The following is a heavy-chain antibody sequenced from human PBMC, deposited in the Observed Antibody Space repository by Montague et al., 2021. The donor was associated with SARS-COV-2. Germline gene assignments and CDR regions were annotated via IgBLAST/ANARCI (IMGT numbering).Heavy chain of an antibody. J-gene: IGHJ4*01. Sequence: SETRSLTCAVYGGSFSDNYWSWIRKPPGKGLEWIGEINHRGTSNYNQSLKSRVSISVDTSKNQFSLYLGSVTAADTAVYYCARGRQHFNMIVVVMTGGEYYFDYWGQGTLVTVSS. D-gene: IGHD3-22*01. CDR1: GGSFSDNY. CDR3: ARGRQHFNMIVVVMTGGEYYFDY. V-gene: IGHV4-34*01. CDR2: INHRGTS.